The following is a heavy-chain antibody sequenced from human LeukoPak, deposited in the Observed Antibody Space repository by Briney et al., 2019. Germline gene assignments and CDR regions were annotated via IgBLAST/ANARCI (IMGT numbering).Heavy chain of an antibody. CDR1: GYSISSGYY. J-gene: IGHJ4*02. Sequence: PSETLSLTCTVSGYSISSGYYWGWIRQPPGKGLEWIGSIYHSGSTYYNPSLKSRVTISVDTSKNQFSLKLSSVTAADTAVYYCATKDYMAFTVWGRGTLVTVSS. D-gene: IGHD4-17*01. V-gene: IGHV4-38-2*02. CDR3: ATKDYMAFTV. CDR2: IYHSGST.